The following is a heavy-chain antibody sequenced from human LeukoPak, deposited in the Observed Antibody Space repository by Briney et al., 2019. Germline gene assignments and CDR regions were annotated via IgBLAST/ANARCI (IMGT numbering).Heavy chain of an antibody. V-gene: IGHV3-30*02. J-gene: IGHJ4*02. CDR3: AKDLVDDFWSGYYPSDY. CDR2: IRYDGSNK. CDR1: GFTFSSYG. D-gene: IGHD3-3*01. Sequence: PGGSLRLSCAASGFTFSSYGMHWVRQAPGKGLEWVAFIRYDGSNKYYADSVKGRFTISRDNSKNTLYLQMNSLRAEDTAVYYCAKDLVDDFWSGYYPSDYWGQGTLVTVSS.